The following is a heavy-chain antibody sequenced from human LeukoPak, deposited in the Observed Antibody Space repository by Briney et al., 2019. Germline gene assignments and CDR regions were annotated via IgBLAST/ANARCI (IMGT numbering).Heavy chain of an antibody. CDR1: GYSISSGYY. V-gene: IGHV4-38-2*02. CDR2: IYHSGST. J-gene: IGHJ3*02. D-gene: IGHD6-13*01. CDR3: ARGAPRYSRDSKTKKKYAFDI. Sequence: SETLSLTCTVSGYSISSGYYWGWIRQPPGKGLEWIGSIYHSGSTYYNPSLKSRVTISVDTSKNQFSLKLSSVTAADTAVYYCARGAPRYSRDSKTKKKYAFDIWGQGTMVTVSS.